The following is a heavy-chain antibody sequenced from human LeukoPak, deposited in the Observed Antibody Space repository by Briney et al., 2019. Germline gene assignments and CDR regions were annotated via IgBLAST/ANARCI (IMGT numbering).Heavy chain of an antibody. Sequence: PSETLSLTCAVYGGSFSGYYWSWIRQPPGKGLEWIGEINHSGSTNYNPSLKSRVTISVATSTNHFSLKLSSVTAADTAVYYCARGHCSGGSCYRNWFDPWGQGTLVTVSP. CDR1: GGSFSGYY. D-gene: IGHD2-15*01. V-gene: IGHV4-34*01. J-gene: IGHJ5*02. CDR2: INHSGST. CDR3: ARGHCSGGSCYRNWFDP.